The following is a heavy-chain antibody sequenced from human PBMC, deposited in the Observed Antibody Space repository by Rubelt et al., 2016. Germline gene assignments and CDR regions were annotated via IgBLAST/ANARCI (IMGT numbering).Heavy chain of an antibody. V-gene: IGHV3-23*04. CDR1: GFTFYNYA. CDR3: ASYKPGDRSFEN. CDR2: ITGSGGST. J-gene: IGHJ4*02. Sequence: EVQLVESGGGLVQPGGSLRLSCAASGFTFYNYATTWVRQAPGKGLEWVSGITGSGGSTFYADSMKGRFTISRENSKNTLYRQMNGRRAEETAVNYGASYKPGDRSFENWGQGTLVTVSS. D-gene: IGHD1-1*01.